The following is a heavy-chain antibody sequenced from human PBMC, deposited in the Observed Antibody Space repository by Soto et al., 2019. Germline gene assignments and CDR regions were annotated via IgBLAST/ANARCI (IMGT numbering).Heavy chain of an antibody. V-gene: IGHV4-30-4*01. CDR3: ARASTGELWLYANWFEP. CDR1: GGSISSGDYY. J-gene: IGHJ5*02. D-gene: IGHD3-16*01. Sequence: QVQLQESGPGLVKPSQTLSLTCTVSGGSISSGDYYWSWIRQPPGKGLEWIGVIYYSGGTYYKPSVKSRVTISGDTSKNKFSLNLRSVTAADTAVYYCARASTGELWLYANWFEPWGPGTLVTVSS. CDR2: IYYSGGT.